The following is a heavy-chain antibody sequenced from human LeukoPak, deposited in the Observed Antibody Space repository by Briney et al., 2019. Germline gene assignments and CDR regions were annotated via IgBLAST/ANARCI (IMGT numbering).Heavy chain of an antibody. J-gene: IGHJ6*03. CDR2: ISSSGSTI. CDR3: ARDAVGTTLYYYYYYMDV. CDR1: GFTFSSYE. Sequence: GGSLRLSCAASGFTFSSYEMNWVRQAPGKGLEWVSYISSSGSTIYYADSVKGRFTISRDNAKNSLYLQMNSLRAEDTAVYYCARDAVGTTLYYYYYYMDVWGKGTTVTVSS. V-gene: IGHV3-48*03. D-gene: IGHD1-26*01.